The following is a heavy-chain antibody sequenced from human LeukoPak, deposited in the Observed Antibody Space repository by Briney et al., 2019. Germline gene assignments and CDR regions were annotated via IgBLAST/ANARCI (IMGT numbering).Heavy chain of an antibody. V-gene: IGHV5-51*01. D-gene: IGHD3-10*01. J-gene: IGHJ4*02. Sequence: GESLKISCKGSGYSFTNYWIGWVRQLPGKGLEWMGIIYPGDSNTRYSPSFQGQVTISADKSISTAYLQWRSLKASDTAMYYCARGRTYFYGSGSPDYWGQGTLVTVSS. CDR2: IYPGDSNT. CDR1: GYSFTNYW. CDR3: ARGRTYFYGSGSPDY.